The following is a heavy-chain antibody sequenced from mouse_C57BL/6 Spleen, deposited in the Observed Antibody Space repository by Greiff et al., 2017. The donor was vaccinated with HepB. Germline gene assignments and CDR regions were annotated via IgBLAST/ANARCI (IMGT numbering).Heavy chain of an antibody. Sequence: VQLQQSGAELARPGASVKLSCKASGYTFTSYGISWVKQRTGQGLEWIGEIYPRSGNTYYNEKFKGKATLTADKSSSTAYMELRSLTSEDSAVYVCARYGSSYSYAMDYWGQGTSVTVSS. V-gene: IGHV1-81*01. CDR1: GYTFTSYG. CDR2: IYPRSGNT. D-gene: IGHD1-1*01. J-gene: IGHJ4*01. CDR3: ARYGSSYSYAMDY.